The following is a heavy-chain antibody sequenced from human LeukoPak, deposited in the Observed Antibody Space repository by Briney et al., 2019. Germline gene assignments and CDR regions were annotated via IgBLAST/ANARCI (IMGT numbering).Heavy chain of an antibody. V-gene: IGHV3-23*01. J-gene: IGHJ2*01. Sequence: GGSLRLSCAASRFTFSDYAMSWVRQAPGKGLEWVSAISSSAGSTNYADSVKGRFTISRDNSKNTLYLQMSSLRAEDTALYYCAKGSQWLARVWYFDLWGRGTPVTVSS. CDR2: ISSSAGST. CDR3: AKGSQWLARVWYFDL. D-gene: IGHD6-19*01. CDR1: RFTFSDYA.